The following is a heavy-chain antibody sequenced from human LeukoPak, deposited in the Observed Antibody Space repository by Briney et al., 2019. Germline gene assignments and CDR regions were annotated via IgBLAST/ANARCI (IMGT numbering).Heavy chain of an antibody. D-gene: IGHD5-24*01. J-gene: IGHJ3*01. CDR2: IYYSGST. CDR1: GGSISRSRYY. Sequence: SETLSLTCTVSGGSISRSRYYWGWLRQPPGKGLEGIGSIYYSGSTYYNPSLKSRVTISVDTSKNQFSLKLSSVTAADTAVYYCAKEQALLWVQLTYAFNLWGLGTMVTVSS. CDR3: AKEQALLWVQLTYAFNL. V-gene: IGHV4-39*07.